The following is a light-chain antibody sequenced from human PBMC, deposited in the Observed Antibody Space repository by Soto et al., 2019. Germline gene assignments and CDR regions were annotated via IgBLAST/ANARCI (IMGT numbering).Light chain of an antibody. CDR3: TSPTPGSIYV. Sequence: QSALTQPASVSGSPGQSITISCTGTSSDVGNYNYVSWYQQYPGRVPKLLIYMVSNRPSGVSNRFSGSKSGNTASLTISGLQAEDEADYFCTSPTPGSIYVFVTGTKLTVL. CDR1: SSDVGNYNY. V-gene: IGLV2-14*01. J-gene: IGLJ1*01. CDR2: MVS.